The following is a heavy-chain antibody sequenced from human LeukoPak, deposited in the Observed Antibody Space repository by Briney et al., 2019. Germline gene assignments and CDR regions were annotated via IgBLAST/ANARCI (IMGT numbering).Heavy chain of an antibody. J-gene: IGHJ4*02. D-gene: IGHD6-19*01. CDR3: AKGKYSNGGVPDY. CDR2: IDPNDGGT. Sequence: ASVKVSCKASGYTFTGHFIQWVRQAPGQGPEWMGRIDPNDGGTNYAQKFQGRVTMTRDTSISTAYMKLSSLRSDDTAVYYCAKGKYSNGGVPDYWGQGTLVTVSS. V-gene: IGHV1-2*06. CDR1: GYTFTGHF.